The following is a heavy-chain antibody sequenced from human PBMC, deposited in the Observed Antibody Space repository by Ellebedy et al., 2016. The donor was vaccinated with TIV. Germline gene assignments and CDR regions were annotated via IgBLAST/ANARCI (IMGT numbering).Heavy chain of an antibody. CDR1: GFIFSDCW. V-gene: IGHV3-7*03. D-gene: IGHD5-12*01. CDR2: IDQGGNAK. Sequence: GESLKISCAASGFIFSDCWMTWVRQAPGKGLEFVANIDQGGNAKHYVDSVKGRFTISRDNAKNSLFMQMNNRRAEDTAVYYCARTGYGYHGMDVWGQGTTVSVSS. CDR3: ARTGYGYHGMDV. J-gene: IGHJ6*02.